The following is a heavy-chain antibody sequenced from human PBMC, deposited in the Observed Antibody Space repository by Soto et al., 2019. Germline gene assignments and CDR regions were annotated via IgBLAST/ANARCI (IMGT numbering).Heavy chain of an antibody. CDR2: IYYSGST. J-gene: IGHJ5*02. CDR3: ARLYYYDSSGYFTFDP. Sequence: PSETLSLTCTVSGGSISSYYWSWIRQPPGKGLEWIGYIYYSGSTNYNPSLKSRVTISVDTSKNQFSLKLSSVTAADTAVYYCARLYYYDSSGYFTFDPWGQGTLVTVSS. V-gene: IGHV4-59*01. D-gene: IGHD3-22*01. CDR1: GGSISSYY.